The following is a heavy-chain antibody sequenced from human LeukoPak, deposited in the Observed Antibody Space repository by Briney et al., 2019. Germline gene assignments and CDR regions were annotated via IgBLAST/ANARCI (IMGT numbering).Heavy chain of an antibody. CDR2: IYGGVST. CDR1: GFTVSSNY. V-gene: IGHV3-53*01. Sequence: PGGSLRLSCAVSGFTVSSNYMSWVRPAPGKGLEGVSVIYGGVSTSYADSVKGRFTISRDNSKNTLYLQMNSLRAEDTAVYYCARPDGIAAAGPFDYWGQGTLVTVSS. J-gene: IGHJ4*02. CDR3: ARPDGIAAAGPFDY. D-gene: IGHD6-13*01.